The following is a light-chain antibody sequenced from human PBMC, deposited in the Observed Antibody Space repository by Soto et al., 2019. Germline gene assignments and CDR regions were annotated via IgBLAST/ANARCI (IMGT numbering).Light chain of an antibody. Sequence: QSALTQPASVSGSPGQSITISCTGTSSDVGGYNYVSWYQQHPGNAPKLMIYDVSNRPSGVSTRVSGSKSGNTASLTISGLQAEDEADSYCSSYTSSSTIEVFGGGTKLTVL. CDR1: SSDVGGYNY. J-gene: IGLJ2*01. CDR3: SSYTSSSTIEV. V-gene: IGLV2-14*01. CDR2: DVS.